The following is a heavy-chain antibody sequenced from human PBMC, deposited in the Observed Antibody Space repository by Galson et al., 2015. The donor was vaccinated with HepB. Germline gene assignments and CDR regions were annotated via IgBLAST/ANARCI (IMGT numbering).Heavy chain of an antibody. J-gene: IGHJ4*02. CDR1: GFTFSSYW. CDR3: ARTRGAAAGIFDN. D-gene: IGHD6-13*01. Sequence: SLRLSCAASGFTFSSYWMHWVRQVPGKGLVWVSRINSDGSYITYADSVKGRFTISRVNAKNTLYLQMNSPRAEDTALYYCARTRGAAAGIFDNWGQGSLVTVSS. V-gene: IGHV3-74*01. CDR2: INSDGSYI.